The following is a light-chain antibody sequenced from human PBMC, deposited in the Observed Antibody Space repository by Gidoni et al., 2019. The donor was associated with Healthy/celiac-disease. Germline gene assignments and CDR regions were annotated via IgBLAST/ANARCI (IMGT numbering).Light chain of an antibody. V-gene: IGKV2-28*01. CDR3: MQALQTPRT. CDR1: QTLLHSNGYTY. J-gene: IGKJ1*01. CDR2: LGS. Sequence: DIVMNKYPISLPVTPGEPASISCRSSQTLLHSNGYTYLDWYLQKPGQSPQLLIYLGSNRASGVPDRFSGSGSGTDFTLKISRVEAEDVGVYYCMQALQTPRTFGQGTKVEIK.